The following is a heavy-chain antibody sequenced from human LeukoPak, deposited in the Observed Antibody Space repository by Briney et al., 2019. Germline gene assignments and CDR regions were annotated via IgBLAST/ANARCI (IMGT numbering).Heavy chain of an antibody. CDR3: AKGGSYRISYFDY. V-gene: IGHV3-23*01. J-gene: IGHJ4*02. CDR2: ISGSGGST. CDR1: GFTFSSYG. Sequence: GGSLRLSCAASGFTFSSYGMSWVRQAPGKGLEWVSDISGSGGSTYYADSVKGRFTISRDNSKNTLYLQMNSLRAEDTAVYYCAKGGSYRISYFDYWGQGTLVTVSS. D-gene: IGHD3-16*02.